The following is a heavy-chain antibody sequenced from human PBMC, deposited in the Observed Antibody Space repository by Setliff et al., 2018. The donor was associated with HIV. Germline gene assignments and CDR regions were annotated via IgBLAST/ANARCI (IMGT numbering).Heavy chain of an antibody. CDR2: INAGNGNT. CDR1: GYTFTSYA. V-gene: IGHV1-3*01. CDR3: AMSMTTYPVSRAFDI. D-gene: IGHD4-4*01. J-gene: IGHJ3*02. Sequence: ASVKVSCKASGYTFTSYAMHWVRQAPGQRLEWMGWINAGNGNTKYSQKFQGRVTMTRDTSISTAYMELSSLRSEDTAVYYCAMSMTTYPVSRAFDIWGQGTMVTVSS.